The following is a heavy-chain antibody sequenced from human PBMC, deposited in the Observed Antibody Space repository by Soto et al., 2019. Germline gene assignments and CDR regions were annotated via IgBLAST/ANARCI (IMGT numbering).Heavy chain of an antibody. CDR1: GGTLLSYT. J-gene: IGHJ6*02. CDR3: AGVEGVTAMKNV. V-gene: IGHV1-69*01. CDR2: IIPIFGLA. D-gene: IGHD2-21*02. Sequence: QVQLVQSGAEVKKPGSSVKVSCKASGGTLLSYTISWVRQAPGQGLEWMGGIIPIFGLANYAHQFQGRVTITEVESTGVASVELRSMRSEDTAVYYCAGVEGVTAMKNVWGQGTTVTVAS.